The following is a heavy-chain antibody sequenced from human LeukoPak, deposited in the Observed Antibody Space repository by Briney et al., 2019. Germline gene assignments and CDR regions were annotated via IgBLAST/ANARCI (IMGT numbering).Heavy chain of an antibody. J-gene: IGHJ3*02. CDR2: MNPNSGNT. CDR1: GYTFTSYD. V-gene: IGHV1-8*03. CDR3: ARGPSAEGGAFDI. D-gene: IGHD3-16*01. Sequence: GASVKVSCKASGYTFTSYDINWVRQATGQGLEWMGWMNPNSGNTGYAQKFQGRVTITRNTSISTAYMELSSLRSEDTAVYYCARGPSAEGGAFDIWGQGTMVTVSS.